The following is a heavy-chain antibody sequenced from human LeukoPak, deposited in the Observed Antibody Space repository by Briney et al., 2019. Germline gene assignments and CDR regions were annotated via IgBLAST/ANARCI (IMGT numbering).Heavy chain of an antibody. CDR2: IYQSGST. Sequence: KPSETLSLTCVVSGYSISIGYYWGWIRQPPGKGPEWIGRIYQSGSTNYNPSLKSRVTISVDTSKNQFSLKLTSVTAADTAVYYCARVARYCTNGVCPDYHFYYMDVWGKGTTVTVSS. CDR1: GYSISIGYY. J-gene: IGHJ6*03. CDR3: ARVARYCTNGVCPDYHFYYMDV. V-gene: IGHV4-38-2*01. D-gene: IGHD2-8*01.